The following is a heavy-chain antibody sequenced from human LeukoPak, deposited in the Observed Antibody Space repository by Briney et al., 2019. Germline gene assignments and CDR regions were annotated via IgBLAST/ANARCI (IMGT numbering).Heavy chain of an antibody. CDR1: GFTFHNYA. V-gene: IGHV3-23*01. CDR3: VKVSGRGPRGPFDF. D-gene: IGHD1-26*01. Sequence: GGSLRLSCAASGFTFHNYAMAWVRQAPEKGLEWVSGISGSGYSTYYADSVKGRFTISRDVSKDTLYMQMNSLRVEDTAVYYCVKVSGRGPRGPFDFWGQGTLVSVSS. J-gene: IGHJ4*02. CDR2: ISGSGYST.